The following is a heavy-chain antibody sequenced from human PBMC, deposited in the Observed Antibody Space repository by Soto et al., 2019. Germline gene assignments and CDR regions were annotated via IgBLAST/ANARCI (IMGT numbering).Heavy chain of an antibody. CDR3: ARSRAGFPNAFDI. V-gene: IGHV4-31*03. CDR1: GGSISSGGYY. J-gene: IGHJ3*02. CDR2: IYYSGST. Sequence: SETLSLTCTVSGGSISSGGYYWSWIRQHPGKGLEWIGYIYYSGSTYYNPSLKSRVTISVDTSKNQFSPKLSSVTAADTAVYYCARSRAGFPNAFDIWGQGTMVTVSS. D-gene: IGHD3-10*01.